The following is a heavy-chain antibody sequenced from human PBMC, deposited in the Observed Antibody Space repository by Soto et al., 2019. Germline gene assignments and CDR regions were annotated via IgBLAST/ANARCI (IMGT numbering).Heavy chain of an antibody. CDR3: ARGDSSGPYYYYGMDV. Sequence: SVKVSCKASGGTFSSYAISWVRQAPGQGLEWMGGIIPIFGTANYAQKFQGRVTITADKSTSTAYMELSSLRSEDTAVYYCARGDSSGPYYYYGMDVWGQGTTVTVSS. V-gene: IGHV1-69*06. CDR1: GGTFSSYA. D-gene: IGHD3-22*01. CDR2: IIPIFGTA. J-gene: IGHJ6*02.